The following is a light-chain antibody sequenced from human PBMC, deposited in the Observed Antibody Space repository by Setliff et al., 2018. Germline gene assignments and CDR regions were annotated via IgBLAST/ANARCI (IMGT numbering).Light chain of an antibody. CDR2: EVT. V-gene: IGLV2-14*01. J-gene: IGLJ2*01. CDR3: SSYTTSTTRV. CDR1: SSDVGGYNY. Sequence: QSALAQPASVSGSPGQSITISCTGTSSDVGGYNYVSWYQQHAGKAPKLMIYEVTNRPPGVSDRFSGSKSGNTASLTISGLQAEDEADYYRSSYTTSTTRVFGGGTKVTVL.